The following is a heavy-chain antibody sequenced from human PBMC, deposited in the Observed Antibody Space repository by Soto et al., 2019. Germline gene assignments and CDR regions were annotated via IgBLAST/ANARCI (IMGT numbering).Heavy chain of an antibody. Sequence: ASVKVSCKAPGYTFTGYYMHWVRQAPGQGLEWMGWINPNSGGTNYAQKFQGRVTMTRDTSISTAYMELSRLRSDDTAVYYCARDVVGARDYYYYYGMDVWGQGTTVTVSS. CDR1: GYTFTGYY. CDR3: ARDVVGARDYYYYYGMDV. V-gene: IGHV1-2*02. CDR2: INPNSGGT. J-gene: IGHJ6*02. D-gene: IGHD1-26*01.